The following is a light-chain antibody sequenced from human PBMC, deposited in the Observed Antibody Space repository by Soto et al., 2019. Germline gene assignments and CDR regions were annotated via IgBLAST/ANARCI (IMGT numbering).Light chain of an antibody. Sequence: EIVMTQSPATLSVSPGERATLSCRASQSLSSNLAWYQQKPGQAPRLLIYAASTRATGVPARFSGSGSGTDFTLTISSLQSEDFAVYYCQQYNSWPPYTFGQGTELEIK. CDR3: QQYNSWPPYT. V-gene: IGKV3-15*01. J-gene: IGKJ2*01. CDR2: AAS. CDR1: QSLSSN.